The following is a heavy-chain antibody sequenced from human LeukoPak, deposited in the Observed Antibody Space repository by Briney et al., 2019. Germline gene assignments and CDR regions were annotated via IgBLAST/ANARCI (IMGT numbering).Heavy chain of an antibody. Sequence: PGRSLRLSCAASGFTFDDYAMHWVRQAPGKGLEWVSGISWNSGSIGYADSVKGRFTISRDNAKNSLYLQMNSLRAEDTALYYCAKVRFRRYSNHRGLYPEEYYFDDWGQGTLVTVSS. V-gene: IGHV3-9*01. J-gene: IGHJ4*02. CDR1: GFTFDDYA. CDR2: ISWNSGSI. CDR3: AKVRFRRYSNHRGLYPEEYYFDD. D-gene: IGHD4-11*01.